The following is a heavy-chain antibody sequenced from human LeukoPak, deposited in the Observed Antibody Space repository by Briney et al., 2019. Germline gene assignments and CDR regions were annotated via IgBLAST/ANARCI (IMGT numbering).Heavy chain of an antibody. Sequence: GGSLRLSCAASGFTFSSYGMHWVRQAPGKGLEWVAFIRYDGSNKYYADSVKGRFTISRDNSKNTLYLQMNSLRAEDTAVYYCATTGVVPAAMVDSWYYYYYMDVWGKGTTVTVSS. D-gene: IGHD2-2*01. V-gene: IGHV3-30*02. J-gene: IGHJ6*03. CDR2: IRYDGSNK. CDR1: GFTFSSYG. CDR3: ATTGVVPAAMVDSWYYYYYMDV.